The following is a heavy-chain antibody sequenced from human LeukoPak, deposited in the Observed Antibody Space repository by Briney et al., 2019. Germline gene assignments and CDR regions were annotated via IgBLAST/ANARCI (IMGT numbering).Heavy chain of an antibody. V-gene: IGHV1-2*02. CDR2: INPNSGGT. CDR3: ARDSEGGIQLWSENWYFDL. D-gene: IGHD5-18*01. CDR1: GYTFTGYY. J-gene: IGHJ2*01. Sequence: GASVKVSCKASGYTFTGYYMHWVRQAPGQGLEWMGWINPNSGGTNYAQKFQGRVTMTRDTSISTAYMELSRLRSDDTAVYYCARDSEGGIQLWSENWYFDLWGRGTLVTVSS.